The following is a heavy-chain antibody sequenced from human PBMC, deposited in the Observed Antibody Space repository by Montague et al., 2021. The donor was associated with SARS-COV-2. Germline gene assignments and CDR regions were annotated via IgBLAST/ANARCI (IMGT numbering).Heavy chain of an antibody. CDR1: GGSISSSHW. CDR2: IYHSGST. CDR3: AREFRTYGYGGQYWYFDL. Sequence: SETLSLTCTVSGGSISSSHWWSWVRQPPGKGLEWIGEIYHSGSTSYNPSLKSRVTISIDKSKNQFSLKLSSVTAADTAVYYCAREFRTYGYGGQYWYFDLWGRGTLVTVSS. J-gene: IGHJ2*01. D-gene: IGHD3-10*01. V-gene: IGHV4-4*02.